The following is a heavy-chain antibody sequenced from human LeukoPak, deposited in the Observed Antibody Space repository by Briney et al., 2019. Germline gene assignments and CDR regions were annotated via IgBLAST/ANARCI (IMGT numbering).Heavy chain of an antibody. CDR2: INHSGST. Sequence: SETLSLTCAVYGGSFSGCYWSWIRQPPGKGLEWIGEINHSGSTNYNPSLKSRVTISVDTSKNQFSLKLSSVTAADTAVYYCARAEWHRGYDFWSGPQGYYYYYGMDVWGQGTTVTVSS. CDR3: ARAEWHRGYDFWSGPQGYYYYYGMDV. J-gene: IGHJ6*02. CDR1: GGSFSGCY. V-gene: IGHV4-34*01. D-gene: IGHD3-3*01.